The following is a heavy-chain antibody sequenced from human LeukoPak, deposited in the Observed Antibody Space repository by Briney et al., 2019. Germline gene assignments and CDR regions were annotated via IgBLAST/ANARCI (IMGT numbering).Heavy chain of an antibody. CDR3: AKDRRVTTGPSVY. Sequence: GGTLRLSCAASGFTFSSYAMSWVRQAPGKGLEWVSAISGSGGSTYYAASVKGRFTISRDNSKNTLYLQMNCLRAEDTAVYYCAKDRRVTTGPSVYWGQGALVTVSS. D-gene: IGHD3-9*01. CDR2: ISGSGGST. V-gene: IGHV3-23*01. J-gene: IGHJ4*02. CDR1: GFTFSSYA.